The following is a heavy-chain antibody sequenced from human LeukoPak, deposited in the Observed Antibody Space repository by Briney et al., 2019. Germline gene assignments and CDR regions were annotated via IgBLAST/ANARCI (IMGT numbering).Heavy chain of an antibody. V-gene: IGHV1-2*02. CDR1: GYTLIGYY. Sequence: ASVEVSCKASGYTLIGYYMHWVRQAPGQGLEWMGWINPNSGSTNYAQKFQGRVTMTRDTSISTAYMELSRLKSDDTAVYYCARDIVRESYYEFRSGGNWFDPWGQGTLVTVSS. D-gene: IGHD3-3*01. J-gene: IGHJ5*02. CDR3: ARDIVRESYYEFRSGGNWFDP. CDR2: INPNSGST.